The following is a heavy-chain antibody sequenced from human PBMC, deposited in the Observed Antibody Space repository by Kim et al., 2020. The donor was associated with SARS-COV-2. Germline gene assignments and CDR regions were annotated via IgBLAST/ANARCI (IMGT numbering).Heavy chain of an antibody. D-gene: IGHD1-20*01. CDR2: IKEDGSEK. Sequence: GGSLRLSCVVSGFTFNRYRMSWVRQAPGKGLEWLANIKEDGSEKYAVDSVKGRFTISRDDAKNSLFLQMNSLRVEDTAVYYCAREDDYNALDTFDLWGQGTRVTVSS. CDR3: AREDDYNALDTFDL. CDR1: GFTFNRYR. V-gene: IGHV3-7*01. J-gene: IGHJ3*01.